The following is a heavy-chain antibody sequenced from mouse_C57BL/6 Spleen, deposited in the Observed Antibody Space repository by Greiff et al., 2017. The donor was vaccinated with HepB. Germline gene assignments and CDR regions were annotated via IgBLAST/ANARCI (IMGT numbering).Heavy chain of an antibody. CDR1: GYTFTDYY. CDR3: ARKAVHPWFAY. CDR2: INPYNGGT. Sequence: VQLQQSGPVLVKPGASVKMSCKASGYTFTDYYMNWVKQSHGKSLEWIGVINPYNGGTSYNQKFKGKATLTVDKSSSTAYMELNSLTSEDSAVYYCARKAVHPWFAYWGQGTLVTVSA. J-gene: IGHJ3*01. V-gene: IGHV1-19*01.